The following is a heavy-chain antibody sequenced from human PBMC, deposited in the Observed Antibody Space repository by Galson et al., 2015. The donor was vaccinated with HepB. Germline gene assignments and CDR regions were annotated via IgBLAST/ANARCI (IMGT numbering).Heavy chain of an antibody. CDR3: AKDRGLVAALFYFDY. J-gene: IGHJ4*02. V-gene: IGHV3-23*01. CDR1: GFTFSSYA. D-gene: IGHD2-2*01. CDR2: ISGSSDST. Sequence: SLRLSCAASGFTFSSYAMSWVRQAPGKGLEWVSGISGSSDSTYYADSVKGRFTISRDNSKNTLYLQMNSLRAEDTAVYYCAKDRGLVAALFYFDYWGQGTLVTVSS.